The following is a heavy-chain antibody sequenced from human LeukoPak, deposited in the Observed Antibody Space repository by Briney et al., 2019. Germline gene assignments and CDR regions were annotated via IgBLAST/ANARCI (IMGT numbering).Heavy chain of an antibody. Sequence: GGSLRLSCAASGFTFSSYAMSWVRQAPGKGLEWVAVISYDGSNKYYADSVRGRFTISRDNSKNTLYLQMNSLRAEDTAVYYCAKGGVNWGQGTMVTVSS. V-gene: IGHV3-30*18. CDR2: ISYDGSNK. CDR3: AKGGVN. D-gene: IGHD2-21*01. J-gene: IGHJ3*01. CDR1: GFTFSSYA.